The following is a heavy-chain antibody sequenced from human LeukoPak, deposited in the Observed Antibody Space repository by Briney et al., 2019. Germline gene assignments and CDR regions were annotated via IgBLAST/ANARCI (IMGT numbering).Heavy chain of an antibody. Sequence: ASVKVSCKASGYTFTSYDINWVRQATGQGLEWMGWMNPNSGNTGYAQKFQGRVTMTRNTSISTAYMELSSLRSEDTAVYYCARVGYSSGWYYFDYWGHGTLVTVSS. J-gene: IGHJ4*01. CDR3: ARVGYSSGWYYFDY. V-gene: IGHV1-8*01. D-gene: IGHD6-19*01. CDR1: GYTFTSYD. CDR2: MNPNSGNT.